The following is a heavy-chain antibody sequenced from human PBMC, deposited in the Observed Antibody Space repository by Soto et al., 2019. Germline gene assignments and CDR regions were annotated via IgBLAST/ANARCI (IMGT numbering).Heavy chain of an antibody. D-gene: IGHD6-13*01. V-gene: IGHV1-69*12. Sequence: QVQLVQSGAEVKKPGSSVKVACKVSGDTFSNYAINWVRQAPGQGLVWMGAIVPIFSTANYAQKFQGRVTITADEFTITAYMELSGLRSDDTATYYCARETSAPGTFREDASDIRGQGTLVNVSS. CDR3: ARETSAPGTFREDASDI. CDR2: IVPIFSTA. CDR1: GDTFSNYA. J-gene: IGHJ3*02.